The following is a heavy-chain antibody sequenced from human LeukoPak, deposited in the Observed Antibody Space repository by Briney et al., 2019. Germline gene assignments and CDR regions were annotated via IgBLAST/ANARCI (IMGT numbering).Heavy chain of an antibody. CDR3: ARTVLPQNWFDP. D-gene: IGHD3-10*01. Sequence: SETLSLTCTVSGGSISTYFWSWIRQPAGKGLEWIGRIYTSETTNYNPSLKSRVTISVDTSKNQFSLKLSSVTAADTAVYYCARTVLPQNWFDPWGQGTLVTVSS. V-gene: IGHV4-4*07. J-gene: IGHJ5*02. CDR2: IYTSETT. CDR1: GGSISTYF.